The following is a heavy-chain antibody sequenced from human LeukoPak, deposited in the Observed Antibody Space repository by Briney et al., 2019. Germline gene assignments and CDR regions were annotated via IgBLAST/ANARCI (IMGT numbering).Heavy chain of an antibody. D-gene: IGHD3-22*01. V-gene: IGHV3-23*01. CDR3: AKDRYYDSSGYLLDH. Sequence: GGSLRLSCAASGFTFSSYDMSWVRQAPGKGLESVSHISGSGSSTYYADSVKGRFTISRDNSKNTLYLQMNSLRAEDTAVYYCAKDRYYDSSGYLLDHWGQGTLVTVSS. CDR2: ISGSGSST. J-gene: IGHJ4*02. CDR1: GFTFSSYD.